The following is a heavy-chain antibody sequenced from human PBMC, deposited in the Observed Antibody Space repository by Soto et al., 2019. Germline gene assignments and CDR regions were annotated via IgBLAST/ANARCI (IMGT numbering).Heavy chain of an antibody. CDR3: ARDSQSVLTTVTTSYYYYGRGV. CDR2: ISAYNGNT. J-gene: IGHJ6*02. V-gene: IGHV1-18*01. CDR1: GYTFTSYG. Sequence: QVQLVQSGAEVKKPGASVKVSCKASGYTFTSYGISWVRQAPGQGLEWMGWISAYNGNTNYAQKLQGRGTMTTDTSTSTAYMELRRLRSDDTAVYYCARDSQSVLTTVTTSYYYYGRGVWGQGTTVTVSS. D-gene: IGHD4-4*01.